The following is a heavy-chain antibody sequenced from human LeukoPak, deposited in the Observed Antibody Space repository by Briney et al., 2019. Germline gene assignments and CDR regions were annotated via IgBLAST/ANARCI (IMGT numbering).Heavy chain of an antibody. D-gene: IGHD6-19*01. Sequence: GRSLRLSCAASGFTFSSYGMHWVRQAPGKGLEWVAVISYDGSNKYYADSVKGRFTISRDNSKNTLYLQMNSLRAEDTAVYYCAKDGLPYSSGWYSDYWGQGTLVTVSS. V-gene: IGHV3-30*18. CDR1: GFTFSSYG. J-gene: IGHJ4*02. CDR2: ISYDGSNK. CDR3: AKDGLPYSSGWYSDY.